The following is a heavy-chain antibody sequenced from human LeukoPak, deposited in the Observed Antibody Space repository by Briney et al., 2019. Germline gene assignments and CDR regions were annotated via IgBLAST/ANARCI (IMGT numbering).Heavy chain of an antibody. J-gene: IGHJ5*01. D-gene: IGHD3-10*01. CDR2: IEQGGREE. Sequence: GGSLGLSCVASEFIFSDYWMSWVRQAPGKGLEWVANIEQGGREEKYVGSVKGRFAISRDDAKSTLYLQMDSLSGDDTAVYYCARDNGGWFDSWGRGTLVTVSS. CDR1: EFIFSDYW. V-gene: IGHV3-7*03. CDR3: ARDNGGWFDS.